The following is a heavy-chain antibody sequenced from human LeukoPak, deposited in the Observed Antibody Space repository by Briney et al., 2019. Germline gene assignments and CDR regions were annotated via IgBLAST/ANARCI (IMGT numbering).Heavy chain of an antibody. D-gene: IGHD3-3*01. V-gene: IGHV3-48*03. J-gene: IGHJ4*02. Sequence: GGSLRLSCAASGFTFSSYEMNWVRQAPGKGLEWVSSISRGGSPIYYADSVKGRFTTSRDNAKKSLFLQMNSLRAEDTAVYYCTRVSWRGEIYWGQGTLVTVSS. CDR1: GFTFSSYE. CDR2: ISRGGSPI. CDR3: TRVSWRGEIY.